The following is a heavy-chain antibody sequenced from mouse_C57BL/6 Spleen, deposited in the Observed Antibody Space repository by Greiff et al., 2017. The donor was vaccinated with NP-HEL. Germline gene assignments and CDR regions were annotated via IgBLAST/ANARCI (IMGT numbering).Heavy chain of an antibody. CDR2: IDPANGNT. D-gene: IGHD1-1*01. J-gene: IGHJ3*01. CDR1: GFNIKNTY. V-gene: IGHV14-3*01. CDR3: ASPFYYGSSRAWFAY. Sequence: EVQLQQSVAELVRPGASVKLSCTASGFNIKNTYMHWVKQRPEQGLEWIGRIDPANGNTKYAPKFQGKATITADTSSNTAYLQLSSLTSEDTAIYYCASPFYYGSSRAWFAYWGQGTLVTVSA.